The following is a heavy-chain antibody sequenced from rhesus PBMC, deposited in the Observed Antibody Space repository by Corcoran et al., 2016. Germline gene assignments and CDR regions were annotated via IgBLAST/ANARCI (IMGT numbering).Heavy chain of an antibody. Sequence: EVQLVESGGGLVQPGGSLRLSCAASGFTFSSSGMYWVRQAPGKGLERISVINSGGCSTYYADSVKGRFTISRDNSKNTLSLQMNSLRAEDTAVYYCAKDREEGYYNFWRGRYFDYWGQGVLVTVSS. J-gene: IGHJ4*01. CDR3: AKDREEGYYNFWRGRYFDY. V-gene: IGHV3S25*01. CDR2: INSGGCST. D-gene: IGHD3-3*01. CDR1: GFTFSSSG.